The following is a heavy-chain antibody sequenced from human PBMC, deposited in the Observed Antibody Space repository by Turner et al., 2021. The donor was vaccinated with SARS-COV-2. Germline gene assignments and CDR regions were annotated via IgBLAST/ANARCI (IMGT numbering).Heavy chain of an antibody. V-gene: IGHV3-33*01. CDR1: GFTFSSYC. J-gene: IGHJ4*02. CDR3: ATGSGSYYFSPTYYFDY. CDR2: IWYDGSNK. Sequence: QVQLVESGGGVVTAGRSLSLSCAASGFTFSSYCMQWVRQAPGKGLEWVAVIWYDGSNKYNADSVKGRFTISRDNSKNTLYLQMNSLRAEDTAVYYCATGSGSYYFSPTYYFDYWGQGTLVTVSS. D-gene: IGHD1-26*01.